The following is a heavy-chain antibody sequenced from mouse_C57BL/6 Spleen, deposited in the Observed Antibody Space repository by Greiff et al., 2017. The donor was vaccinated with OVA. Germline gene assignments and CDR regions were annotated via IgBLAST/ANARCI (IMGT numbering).Heavy chain of an antibody. Sequence: QVQLQQPGAELVKPGSSVKLSCKASGYTFTSYWMHWVKQRPGQGLEWIGRIDPNGSGTKYNEKFKGKATLTVDKASSTAYMQLSSLTSEDAAVYSGTGYSSGDTWFAYWGQGTLVTVSA. CDR3: TGYSSGDTWFAY. V-gene: IGHV1-72*01. CDR1: GYTFTSYW. J-gene: IGHJ3*01. D-gene: IGHD3-2*02. CDR2: IDPNGSGT.